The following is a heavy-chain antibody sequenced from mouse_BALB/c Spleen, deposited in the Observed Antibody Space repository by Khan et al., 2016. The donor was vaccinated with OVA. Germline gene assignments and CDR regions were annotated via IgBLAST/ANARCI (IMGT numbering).Heavy chain of an antibody. V-gene: IGHV1-7*01. CDR3: ARDRIDY. CDR1: GYTFTSYW. Sequence: QVQLQQSGAELAKPEASVKRSCKASGYTFTSYWMHWIKQRPGQGLEWIGYINPTSGYTDYNQKFKDKATLTADKSSSTAYMQLSSLTSDDSAVYYCARDRIDYWGQGTALTVSS. J-gene: IGHJ2*01. CDR2: INPTSGYT.